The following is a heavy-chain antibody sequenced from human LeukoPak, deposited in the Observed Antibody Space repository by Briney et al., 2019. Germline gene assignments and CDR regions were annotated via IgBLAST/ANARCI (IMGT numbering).Heavy chain of an antibody. Sequence: SETLSLTCTVSGGSISSYYWSWIRQPPGKGLEWIGYIYYSGSTNYNPSLKSRVTISVDTSKNQFSLKLSSVTAADTAVYYCARHSGSGIDYWGQGTLVTVSS. J-gene: IGHJ4*02. CDR2: IYYSGST. D-gene: IGHD5-12*01. V-gene: IGHV4-59*08. CDR3: ARHSGSGIDY. CDR1: GGSISSYY.